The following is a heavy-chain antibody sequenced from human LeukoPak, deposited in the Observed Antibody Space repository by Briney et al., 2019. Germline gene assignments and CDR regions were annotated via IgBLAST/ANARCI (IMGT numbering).Heavy chain of an antibody. CDR1: GGSITTTNF. V-gene: IGHV4-4*02. CDR2: ISLSGLT. J-gene: IGHJ4*02. D-gene: IGHD2-8*01. CDR3: TRENGAFSPFGS. Sequence: SQTLSLTCGVPGGSITTTNFWSWVRRAPGQGLEWIGVISLSGLTNYNSSLSSRVTISLARAKDHLSLNLRSVTAADTAIYYCTRENGAFSPFGSWGQGTVVTVSS.